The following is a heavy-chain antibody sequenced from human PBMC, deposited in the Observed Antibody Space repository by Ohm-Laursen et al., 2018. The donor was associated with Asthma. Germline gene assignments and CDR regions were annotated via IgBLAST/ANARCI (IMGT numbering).Heavy chain of an antibody. CDR3: ARGPMHDYYFDN. CDR2: IDHSGAA. Sequence: TLSLTCSVSGGSISSANYFWSWIRQPPGKGLEWMGYIDHSGAAYYNPSLKSRVNLSVDTSKNQFSLRLSSVTAADTAVYYCARGPMHDYYFDNWGQGTLVTVSS. J-gene: IGHJ4*02. CDR1: GGSISSANYF. D-gene: IGHD1-1*01. V-gene: IGHV4-30-4*08.